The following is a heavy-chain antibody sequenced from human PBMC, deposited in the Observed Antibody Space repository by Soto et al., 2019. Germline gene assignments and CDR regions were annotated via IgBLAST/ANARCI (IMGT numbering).Heavy chain of an antibody. CDR1: GFTFSTYA. J-gene: IGHJ6*03. CDR2: ISGSGIST. CDR3: ARQPRVLPIDYMDV. Sequence: EVQLLESGGGLIQPGGSLRLSCAASGFTFSTYAMSWIRQAPGKGLEWVSVISGSGISTYYAESAKGRFTISRDNSKNTLYLHMNNLRAEDTAIYFCARQPRVLPIDYMDVWGKGTTVTVSS. V-gene: IGHV3-23*01. D-gene: IGHD2-15*01.